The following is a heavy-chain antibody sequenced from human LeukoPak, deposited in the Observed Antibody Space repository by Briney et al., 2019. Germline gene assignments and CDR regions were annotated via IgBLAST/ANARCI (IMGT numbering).Heavy chain of an antibody. D-gene: IGHD3-10*01. Sequence: GSLRLSCAASGFTFSSYEMNWVRQAPGKGLEWVSYISSSGSTIYYADSVKGRFTISRDNAKNSLYLQMNSLRAEDTAVYYCAHYGSGSYSPFDYWGQGTLVTVSS. V-gene: IGHV3-48*03. J-gene: IGHJ4*02. CDR3: AHYGSGSYSPFDY. CDR1: GFTFSSYE. CDR2: ISSSGSTI.